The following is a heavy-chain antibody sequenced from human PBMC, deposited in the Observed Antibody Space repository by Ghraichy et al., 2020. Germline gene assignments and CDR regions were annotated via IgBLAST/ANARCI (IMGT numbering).Heavy chain of an antibody. CDR1: GGSMRSSNYY. CDR2: IYYSGST. J-gene: IGHJ4*02. V-gene: IGHV4-39*07. Sequence: SETLSLTCTVSGGSMRSSNYYWGWIRQPPGKGLEWIGSIYYSGSTDYNPSLKSQVAISVDTSKNPFSLKLSSVTAADTSVYHCVYFFSYDSSVYYYVSYWGQGTLVTVSS. CDR3: VYFFSYDSSVYYYVSY. D-gene: IGHD3-22*01.